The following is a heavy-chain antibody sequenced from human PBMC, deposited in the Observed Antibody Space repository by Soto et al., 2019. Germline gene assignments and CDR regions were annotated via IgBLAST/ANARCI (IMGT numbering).Heavy chain of an antibody. CDR3: AKGELTNQYYMDV. J-gene: IGHJ6*03. CDR2: ISYDGSNK. Sequence: GGSLRLSCAASGFTFSSYGMHWVRQAPGKGLEWVAVISYDGSNKYYADSVKGRFTISRDNSKNTLYLQMNSLRAEDTAVYYCAKGELTNQYYMDVWGKGTTVTVSS. CDR1: GFTFSSYG. D-gene: IGHD1-7*01. V-gene: IGHV3-30*18.